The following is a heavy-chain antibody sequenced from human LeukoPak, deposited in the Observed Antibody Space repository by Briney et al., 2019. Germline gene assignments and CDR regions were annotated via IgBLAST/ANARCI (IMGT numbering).Heavy chain of an antibody. J-gene: IGHJ4*02. CDR2: ISYDGNDQ. CDR1: TVIFSNYG. D-gene: IGHD3-22*01. CDR3: AKTANFYDSRRLDY. V-gene: IGHV3-30*18. Sequence: PGGSLRLSCAASTVIFSNYGMRSVGQAPGKGLEWVAFISYDGNDQYYADSVKGRFTISRDNSKNTLYLQTNSLRPEDTPVYYSAKTANFYDSRRLDYWGQGALVTVSS.